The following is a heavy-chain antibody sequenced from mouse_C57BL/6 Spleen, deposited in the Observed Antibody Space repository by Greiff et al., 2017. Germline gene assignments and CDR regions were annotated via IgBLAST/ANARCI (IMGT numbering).Heavy chain of an antibody. D-gene: IGHD1-1*01. Sequence: EVKLMESGGGLVQPGGSLKLSCAASGFTFSDYGMAWVRQAPRKGPEWVAFISNLAYSIYYADTVTGRFNISRENAKNTLYLEMSSLRSEDTAMYYCARQGYYGSSYEAMDYWGQGTSVTVSS. CDR1: GFTFSDYG. CDR3: ARQGYYGSSYEAMDY. J-gene: IGHJ4*01. V-gene: IGHV5-15*01. CDR2: ISNLAYSI.